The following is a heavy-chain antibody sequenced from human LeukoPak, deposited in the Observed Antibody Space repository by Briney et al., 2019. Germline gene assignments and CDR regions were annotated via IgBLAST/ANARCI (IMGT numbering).Heavy chain of an antibody. J-gene: IGHJ5*01. CDR2: ISASGGTT. CDR1: GFTFNNYA. D-gene: IGHD2-2*01. V-gene: IGHV3-23*01. CDR3: AKGPREYCSSTSCPNWFDS. Sequence: GGSLTLSCAASGFTFNNYAMSWIRQPPGKGLEWVSAISASGGTTYYADSVKGQFTISRDNSENSLYLQMNSLRADDTAVYYCAKGPREYCSSTSCPNWFDSWGQGTLVTVSS.